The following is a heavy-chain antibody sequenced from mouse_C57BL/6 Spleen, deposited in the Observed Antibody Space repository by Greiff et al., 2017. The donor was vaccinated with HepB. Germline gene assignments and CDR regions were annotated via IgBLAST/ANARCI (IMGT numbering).Heavy chain of an antibody. D-gene: IGHD6-1*01. CDR3: ARYKGLYSYAMDY. V-gene: IGHV3-8*01. Sequence: QSGPGLAKPSQTLSLTCSVTGYSITSDYWNWIRKFPGNKLEYMGYISYSGSTYYNPSLKSRISITRDTSKNQYYLQLNSVTTEDTATYYCARYKGLYSYAMDYWGQGTSVTVSS. CDR1: GYSITSDY. J-gene: IGHJ4*01. CDR2: ISYSGST.